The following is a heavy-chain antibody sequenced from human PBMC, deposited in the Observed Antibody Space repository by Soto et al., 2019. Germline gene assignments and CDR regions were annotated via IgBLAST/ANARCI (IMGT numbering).Heavy chain of an antibody. D-gene: IGHD3-10*01. CDR2: IIPIFGTA. CDR1: GGTFSSYA. Sequence: ASVKVSCKASGGTFSSYAISWVRQAPGQGLEWMGGIIPIFGTANYAQKFQGRVTITADESTSTAYMELSSLRSEDTAVYYCARIGTLLWFGELLYDHNWFDPWGQGTLVTVSS. CDR3: ARIGTLLWFGELLYDHNWFDP. J-gene: IGHJ5*02. V-gene: IGHV1-69*13.